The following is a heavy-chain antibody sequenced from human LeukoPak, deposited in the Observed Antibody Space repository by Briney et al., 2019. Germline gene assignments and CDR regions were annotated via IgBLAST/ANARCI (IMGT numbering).Heavy chain of an antibody. Sequence: SSETLSLTCTVSGGSISSYYWSWIRQSPGKGLEWLGYIYYSGGSTNYNPSLKSRVTISVDTSKNQFSLKLSSVTAADTAVHYCARVVSSVSRTFDYWGQGALVTVSS. J-gene: IGHJ4*02. V-gene: IGHV4-59*01. D-gene: IGHD5/OR15-5a*01. CDR2: IYYSGGST. CDR3: ARVVSSVSRTFDY. CDR1: GGSISSYY.